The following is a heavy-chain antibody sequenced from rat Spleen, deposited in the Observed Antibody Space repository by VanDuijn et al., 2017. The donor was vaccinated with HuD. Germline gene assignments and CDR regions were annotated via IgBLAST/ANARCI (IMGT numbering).Heavy chain of an antibody. V-gene: IGHV1-28*01. CDR2: IYPGNDYM. Sequence: QIQLQQSGAELVRPGSSVKISCKASGYSFAAFDLHWLKQQPGNGLVWIGLIYPGNDYMKFNQNFSGKATLTADRSSSTAHLQLTSLTSEDSAVYFCARGRSSSDNPFDYWGQGVMITVSS. CDR3: ARGRSSSDNPFDY. CDR1: GYSFAAFD. D-gene: IGHD1-10*01. J-gene: IGHJ2*01.